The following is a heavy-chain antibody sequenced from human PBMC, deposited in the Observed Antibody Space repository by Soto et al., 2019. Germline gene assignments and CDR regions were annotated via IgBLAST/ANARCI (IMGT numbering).Heavy chain of an antibody. D-gene: IGHD3-22*01. Sequence: SETLSLTCTVSGGSISSCYWSWIRQLPGKGLEWIGYIYYSGSTNYNPSLKSRVTISVDTSKNQFSLKLSSVTAADTAVYYCARERYDSSGYRPGGMDVWGQGNTVTVS. CDR3: ARERYDSSGYRPGGMDV. J-gene: IGHJ6*02. CDR1: GGSISSCY. CDR2: IYYSGST. V-gene: IGHV4-59*01.